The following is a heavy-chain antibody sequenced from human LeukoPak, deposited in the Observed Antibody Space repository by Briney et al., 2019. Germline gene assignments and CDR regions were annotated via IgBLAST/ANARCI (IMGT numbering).Heavy chain of an antibody. CDR1: GFTLRSYA. Sequence: GGSLRLSCAASGFTLRSYAMSWVPPAPGKGLEWVSAISGSGGSIYYADTVKGRFTISRENPKNTPYLQMNRLRAEDTAVYYCAKGRVIKRPRNDAFDIWGQGTMVTVSS. CDR2: ISGSGGSI. V-gene: IGHV3-23*01. D-gene: IGHD3-10*01. CDR3: AKGRVIKRPRNDAFDI. J-gene: IGHJ3*02.